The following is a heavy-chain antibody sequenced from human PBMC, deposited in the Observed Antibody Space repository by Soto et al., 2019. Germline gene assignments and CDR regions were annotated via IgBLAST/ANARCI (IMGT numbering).Heavy chain of an antibody. D-gene: IGHD7-27*01. V-gene: IGHV3-30-3*01. J-gene: IGHJ4*02. CDR2: ISYDGTNK. Sequence: GSLRLSCAASGFRFSISPMHWVRQAPGKGPEWVALISYDGTNKFYADSVKGRFTISRDNSKSTLYLQVDSLRPEDAAVYYCARDPKTSGGQHWAFNYFDSWGQGTLVTVSS. CDR3: ARDPKTSGGQHWAFNYFDS. CDR1: GFRFSISP.